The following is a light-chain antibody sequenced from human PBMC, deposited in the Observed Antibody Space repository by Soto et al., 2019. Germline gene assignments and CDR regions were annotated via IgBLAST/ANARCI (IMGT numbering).Light chain of an antibody. V-gene: IGKV3-20*01. Sequence: ENVLTQSPGTLSLSPGERATLSCRASQSVSSSYLAWYQQKPGQAPRLLNYGASSRATGIPDRFSGSGSGTDFTLTMSRLEPEDVAVYYFQRHDSSPLTYGGGNKVESK. CDR2: GAS. J-gene: IGKJ4*02. CDR1: QSVSSSY. CDR3: QRHDSSPLT.